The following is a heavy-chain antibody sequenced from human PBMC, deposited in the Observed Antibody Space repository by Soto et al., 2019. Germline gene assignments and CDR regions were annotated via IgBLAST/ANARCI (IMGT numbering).Heavy chain of an antibody. CDR2: ISTSSTYI. V-gene: IGHV3-21*01. Sequence: PGGSLRLSCAASGFTFSSYWMSWVRQAPGKGLEWVSSISTSSTYIYSADSVQGRFTISRDNAKKSLYLHMNSLRAEDTALYYCARFMKDSTGYYIDYWGQGTQVTVSS. D-gene: IGHD3-22*01. J-gene: IGHJ4*02. CDR3: ARFMKDSTGYYIDY. CDR1: GFTFSSYW.